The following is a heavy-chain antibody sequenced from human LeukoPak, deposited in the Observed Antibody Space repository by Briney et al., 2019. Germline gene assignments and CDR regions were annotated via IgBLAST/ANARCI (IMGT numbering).Heavy chain of an antibody. D-gene: IGHD6-13*01. Sequence: GASVKVSCKASGYTFTSYAMHWVRQAPGQRLEWMGWINAGNGNTKYSQKFQGRVTITRDTSASTAYMELSSLRSEDTAVYYCARLMIEGAGTTFDYWGQGTLVTVSS. CDR1: GYTFTSYA. J-gene: IGHJ4*02. V-gene: IGHV1-3*01. CDR3: ARLMIEGAGTTFDY. CDR2: INAGNGNT.